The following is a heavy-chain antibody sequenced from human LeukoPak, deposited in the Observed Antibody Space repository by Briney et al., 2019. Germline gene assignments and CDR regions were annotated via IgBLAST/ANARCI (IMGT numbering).Heavy chain of an antibody. D-gene: IGHD6-6*01. CDR3: ARESFAAARPGQFDY. Sequence: ASVKVSCKASGYTFTSCGITWVRQAPGQGLEWMGWITAYNGNTNYAQKLQGRVTMTTDKSTSTAYMELRSLRSDDTAVYYCARESFAAARPGQFDYWAREPWSPSPQ. J-gene: IGHJ4*02. V-gene: IGHV1-18*01. CDR2: ITAYNGNT. CDR1: GYTFTSCG.